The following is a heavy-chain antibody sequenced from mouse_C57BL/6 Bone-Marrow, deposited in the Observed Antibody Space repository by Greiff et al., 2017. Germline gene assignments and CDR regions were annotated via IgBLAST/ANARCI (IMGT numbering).Heavy chain of an antibody. V-gene: IGHV8-8*01. CDR2: TWGDDDK. CDR1: GFSLSTFGMG. D-gene: IGHD2-1*01. Sequence: QVTLQESGPGILQPSQTLSLTCSFSGFSLSTFGMGVGWIRPPSGKGLVWLAHTWGDDDKYYNPALESRPTISKDTSKNQVFLKIANVDTADTATYFCGRTPYGNYWYFEVWGTGTTVTVSS. J-gene: IGHJ1*03. CDR3: GRTPYGNYWYFEV.